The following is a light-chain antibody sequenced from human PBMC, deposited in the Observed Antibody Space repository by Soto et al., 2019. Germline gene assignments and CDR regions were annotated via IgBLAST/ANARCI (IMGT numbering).Light chain of an antibody. CDR2: YAS. CDR1: QSVSTN. V-gene: IGKV3-11*01. CDR3: HNNNNWPSFT. Sequence: EIVLTQSPATLSLSPGERATLSCRASQSVSTNLAWYQQKPGQAPRLLIYYASNRATDIPARFSGSGSGKAFTLTISSLEPEDFAVYYCHNNNNWPSFTFGPGTKVDI. J-gene: IGKJ3*01.